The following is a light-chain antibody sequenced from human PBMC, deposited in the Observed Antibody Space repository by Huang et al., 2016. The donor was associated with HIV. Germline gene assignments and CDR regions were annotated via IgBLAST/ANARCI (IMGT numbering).Light chain of an antibody. V-gene: IGKV3-15*01. CDR1: QSISSN. J-gene: IGKJ1*01. Sequence: EIVMTQSPATLSVSPGERATLSCRASQSISSNLAWYQQKPGQAPRLLIYGASTRATGVPARFSGSWSGTEFTLTISSLQSEEFAVYYCQQYSSWPGTFGQGTKVEIK. CDR2: GAS. CDR3: QQYSSWPGT.